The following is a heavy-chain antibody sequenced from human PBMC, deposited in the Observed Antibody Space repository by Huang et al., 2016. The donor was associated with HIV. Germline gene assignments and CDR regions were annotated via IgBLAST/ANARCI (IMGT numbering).Heavy chain of an antibody. V-gene: IGHV3-21*01. J-gene: IGHJ4*02. CDR1: GCSLDSFI. D-gene: IGHD6-13*01. Sequence: EVQLVDSGGGLGKPGGSLRHTCAASGCSLDSFIMFWVRQIQAKGRQWLASSSPRSSSIDYAYSVKGRFSISRDNAKNSLYLQMNSLRGEDTAVYYCVKDRGQQLSPFDSWGQGTLVTVSS. CDR2: SSPRSSSI. CDR3: VKDRGQQLSPFDS.